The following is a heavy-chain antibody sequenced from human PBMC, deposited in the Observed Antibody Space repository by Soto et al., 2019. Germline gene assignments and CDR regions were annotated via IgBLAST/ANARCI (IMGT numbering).Heavy chain of an antibody. V-gene: IGHV1-3*01. CDR3: ERERRVVYYLDY. Sequence: QVQLVQSGAEVKKPGASVKVSCKASGYTFTSYAMNWVRQAPGQRLEWMGWINADNGNTNYSQKFQGRVTITRDTSASTDYMELSSLRSEVNAVSYCERERRVVYYLDYWGQGTLVTVSS. D-gene: IGHD2-8*02. J-gene: IGHJ4*02. CDR1: GYTFTSYA. CDR2: INADNGNT.